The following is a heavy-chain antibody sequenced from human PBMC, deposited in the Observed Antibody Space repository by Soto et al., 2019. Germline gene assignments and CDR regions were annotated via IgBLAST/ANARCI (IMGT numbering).Heavy chain of an antibody. V-gene: IGHV1-18*04. CDR1: GYTFTSYC. Sequence: ASVKVSCKASGYTFTSYCISWVLQAPGQGLEWMGWISAYNGNTNYAQKLQGRVTMTTDTSTSTAYMELRSLRSDDTAVYYCARDPMVRGVILFDYWGQGTLVTVSS. D-gene: IGHD3-10*01. J-gene: IGHJ4*02. CDR2: ISAYNGNT. CDR3: ARDPMVRGVILFDY.